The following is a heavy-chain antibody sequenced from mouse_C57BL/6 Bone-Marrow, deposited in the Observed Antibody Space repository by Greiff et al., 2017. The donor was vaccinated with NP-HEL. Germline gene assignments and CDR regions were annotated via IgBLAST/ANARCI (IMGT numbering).Heavy chain of an antibody. V-gene: IGHV1-15*01. CDR3: TEGLNYYGSSSYYFDY. J-gene: IGHJ2*01. Sequence: QVQLQQSGAELVRPGASVTLSCKASGYTFTDYEMHWVKQTPVHGLEWIGAIDPETGGTAYNQKFKGKAILTADNSSSTAYMELRSLTSEDSAVYYCTEGLNYYGSSSYYFDYWGQGTTLTVSS. CDR1: GYTFTDYE. CDR2: IDPETGGT. D-gene: IGHD1-1*01.